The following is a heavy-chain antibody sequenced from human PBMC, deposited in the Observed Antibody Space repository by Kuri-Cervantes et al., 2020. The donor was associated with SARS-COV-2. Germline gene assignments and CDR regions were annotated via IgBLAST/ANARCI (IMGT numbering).Heavy chain of an antibody. J-gene: IGHJ3*02. CDR2: ITTSSRYI. Sequence: GGSLRLSCAGSGVTFASYTLTWVRQAPGKGLEWISSITTSSRYIYYADSVKGRFTISRDNAKTSLYLQMNSLRAEDTAIYYCSRIWSPPLMATDGVDAFDIWGQGTMVTVSS. V-gene: IGHV3-21*01. CDR3: SRIWSPPLMATDGVDAFDI. CDR1: GVTFASYT. D-gene: IGHD5-24*01.